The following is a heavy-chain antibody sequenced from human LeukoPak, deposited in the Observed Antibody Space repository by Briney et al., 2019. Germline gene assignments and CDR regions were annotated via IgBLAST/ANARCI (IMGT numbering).Heavy chain of an antibody. D-gene: IGHD2-15*01. CDR3: ARDPRGYCSGGSCYSFDY. Sequence: GGSLRLSCAASGFTFSGYSMNWVRQAPGKGLEWVSSISSSNSYIYYADSVKGRFTISRDNAKNSLYLQMNSLRAEDTAVYYCARDPRGYCSGGSCYSFDYWGQGTLVTVSS. J-gene: IGHJ4*02. CDR2: ISSSNSYI. V-gene: IGHV3-21*01. CDR1: GFTFSGYS.